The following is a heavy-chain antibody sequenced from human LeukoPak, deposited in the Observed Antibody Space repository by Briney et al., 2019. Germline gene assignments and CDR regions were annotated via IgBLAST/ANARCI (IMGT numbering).Heavy chain of an antibody. J-gene: IGHJ3*02. Sequence: GASVKVSCTASGGTFSSYAISWVRQASGQGLEWMGGIIPIFGTANYAQKVQGRVTITADESTSTAYMELSSLRSEDTAVYYCAREPLAYCGGDCSDAFDIWGQGTMVTVSS. CDR1: GGTFSSYA. CDR3: AREPLAYCGGDCSDAFDI. V-gene: IGHV1-69*13. D-gene: IGHD2-21*02. CDR2: IIPIFGTA.